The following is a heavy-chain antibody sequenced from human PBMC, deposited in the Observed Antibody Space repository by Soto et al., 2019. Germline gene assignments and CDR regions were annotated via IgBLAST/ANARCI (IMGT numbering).Heavy chain of an antibody. CDR1: GGTFNNYA. CDR3: ASSYGTSWYGDW. Sequence: QVQLVQSGAEVKKPGSSVKVSCRASGGTFNNYAVTWVRQAPGQGLEWMGGTIPVSGTANYAQQFQGRVRITADESTNTVSMELSSLRSEDTAMYYCASSYGTSWYGDWWGQGTLVTVSS. CDR2: TIPVSGTA. V-gene: IGHV1-69*01. J-gene: IGHJ4*02. D-gene: IGHD6-13*01.